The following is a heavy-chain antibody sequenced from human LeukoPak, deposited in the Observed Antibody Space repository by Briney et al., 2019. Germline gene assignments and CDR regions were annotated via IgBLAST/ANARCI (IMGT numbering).Heavy chain of an antibody. CDR1: GYSFSNYW. J-gene: IGHJ4*01. V-gene: IGHV5-51*01. CDR2: IFPGDSDT. CDR3: ARRPYYDSRSYNDY. D-gene: IGHD3-10*01. Sequence: GESLKISCTGSGYSFSNYWVGWVRQMPGKGLEWMGIIFPGDSDTRYSPSFQGQVTISVDKSISTAYLQWSSLKASDTAMYYCARRPYYDSRSYNDYWGHGILVTVSS.